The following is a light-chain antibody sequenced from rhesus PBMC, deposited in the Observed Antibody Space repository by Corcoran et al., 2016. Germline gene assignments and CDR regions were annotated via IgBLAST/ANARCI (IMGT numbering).Light chain of an antibody. J-gene: IGKJ2*01. CDR1: QSVSSY. CDR3: LQSSNWPYS. V-gene: IGKV3-24*04. Sequence: EIVMTQSPATLALSPGERATLSCRASQSVSSYLAWYQQKPGQAPRLLLYGASSRAPGNPDRFSGSGAGTEFTLTISSLEPEDVGVYFCLQSSNWPYSFGQGTKVEIK. CDR2: GAS.